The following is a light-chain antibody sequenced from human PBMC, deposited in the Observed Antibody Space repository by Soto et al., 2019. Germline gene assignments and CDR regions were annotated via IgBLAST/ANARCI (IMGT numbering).Light chain of an antibody. Sequence: QSVLTQPASVSGSPGQAITISCSGSSSDVGAHNFVSWYQHHPGKAPKLMIYEVSNQPSGVSNRFSGSKSGNTASLTISGLQAEDEADYYCNSYTSSNTYVFGSGTKVTVL. CDR1: SSDVGAHNF. V-gene: IGLV2-14*01. J-gene: IGLJ1*01. CDR2: EVS. CDR3: NSYTSSNTYV.